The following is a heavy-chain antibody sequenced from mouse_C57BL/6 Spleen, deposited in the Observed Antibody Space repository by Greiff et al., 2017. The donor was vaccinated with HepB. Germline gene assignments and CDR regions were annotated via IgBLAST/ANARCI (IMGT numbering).Heavy chain of an antibody. V-gene: IGHV5-17*01. CDR3: ASYYYGSRGAMDY. J-gene: IGHJ4*01. D-gene: IGHD1-1*01. CDR2: ISSGSSTI. Sequence: VESGGGLVKPGGSLKLSCAASGFTFSDYGMHWVRQAPEKGLEWVAYISSGSSTIYYADTVKGRFTISRDNAKNTLFLQMTSLRSEDTAMYYCASYYYGSRGAMDYWGQGTSVTVSS. CDR1: GFTFSDYG.